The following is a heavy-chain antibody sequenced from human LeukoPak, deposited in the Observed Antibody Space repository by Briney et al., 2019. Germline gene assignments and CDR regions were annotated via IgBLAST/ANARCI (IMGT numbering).Heavy chain of an antibody. CDR3: ARDLPSSDAFDI. CDR1: GGSISSYY. J-gene: IGHJ3*02. D-gene: IGHD6-13*01. V-gene: IGHV4-59*01. CDR2: IYYSGST. Sequence: SETLSLTCTVSGGSISSYYWSWIRQPPGKGLEWIGYIYYSGSTNYNPSLKSRVTISVDTSKNQFSLKLSSVTAADTAVYYCARDLPSSDAFDIWGQGTMVTVST.